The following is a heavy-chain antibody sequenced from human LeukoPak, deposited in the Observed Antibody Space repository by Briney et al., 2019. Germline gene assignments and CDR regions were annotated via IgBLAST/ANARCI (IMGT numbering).Heavy chain of an antibody. D-gene: IGHD1-26*01. CDR1: GFTFDDYG. V-gene: IGHV3-20*04. J-gene: IGHJ4*02. Sequence: PGGSLRLSCAASGFTFDDYGMSWVRQAPGKGLEWVSGINWNGGSTGYADSVKGRSTISRDNAKNSLYLQMNSLRAEDTALYYCARAMGAILSYYFDYWGQGTLVTVSS. CDR3: ARAMGAILSYYFDY. CDR2: INWNGGST.